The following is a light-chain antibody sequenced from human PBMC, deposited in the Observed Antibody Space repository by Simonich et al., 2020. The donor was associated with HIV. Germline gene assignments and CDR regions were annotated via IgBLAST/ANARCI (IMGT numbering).Light chain of an antibody. CDR3: SSYAGSNKSVV. Sequence: QSALTQPPSASGAPGQSVTISCTGTGSDVGGYNYVSWYHKNPGKAPKRMIYEVSEGPSGVPDRFSGSKSGNSASLTVSGLQAEDEADYYCSSYAGSNKSVVFGGGTKLTVL. V-gene: IGLV2-8*01. CDR1: GSDVGGYNY. CDR2: EVS. J-gene: IGLJ2*01.